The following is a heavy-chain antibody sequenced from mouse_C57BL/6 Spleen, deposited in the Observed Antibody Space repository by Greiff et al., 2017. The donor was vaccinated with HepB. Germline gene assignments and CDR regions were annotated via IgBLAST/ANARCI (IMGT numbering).Heavy chain of an antibody. V-gene: IGHV5-6*01. CDR3: ESHMVPSDWYFDG. CDR1: GFTFSSYG. Sequence: EVQLVESGGDLVKPGGSLKLSCAASGFTFSSYGMSWVRQTPDKRLEWVATISSGGSYTYYPDSVKGRFTISRDNAKNTLYLQMSSLKSEDTAMYYCESHMVPSDWYFDGWGTGTTVTVSS. J-gene: IGHJ1*03. CDR2: ISSGGSYT. D-gene: IGHD2-1*01.